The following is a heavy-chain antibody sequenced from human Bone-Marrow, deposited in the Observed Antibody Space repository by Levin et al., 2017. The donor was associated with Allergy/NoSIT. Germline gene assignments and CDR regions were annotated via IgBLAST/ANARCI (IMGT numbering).Heavy chain of an antibody. CDR3: AREGEYYDYIWGSLLPGGFDP. CDR2: ISYDGSNK. CDR1: GFTFSSYA. Sequence: GGSLRLSCAASGFTFSSYAMHWVRQAPGKGLEWVAVISYDGSNKYYADSVKGRFTISRDNSKNTLYLQMNSLRAEDTAVYYCAREGEYYDYIWGSLLPGGFDPWGQGTLVTVSS. V-gene: IGHV3-30-3*01. J-gene: IGHJ5*02. D-gene: IGHD3-16*01.